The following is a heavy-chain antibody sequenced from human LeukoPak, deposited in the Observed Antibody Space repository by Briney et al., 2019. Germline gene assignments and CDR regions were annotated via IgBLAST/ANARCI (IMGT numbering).Heavy chain of an antibody. CDR2: IYSGGST. D-gene: IGHD5-24*01. J-gene: IGHJ4*02. CDR3: ARGRESGYFDY. CDR1: GFTVSSNY. Sequence: GGSLRLSCAASGFTVSSNYMTWVRQAPGKGLEWVSVIYSGGSTYSADSVKGRFTISRDNSNNTLYLQMNSLRAEDTAVYYCARGRESGYFDYWGQGTLVTVSS. V-gene: IGHV3-53*01.